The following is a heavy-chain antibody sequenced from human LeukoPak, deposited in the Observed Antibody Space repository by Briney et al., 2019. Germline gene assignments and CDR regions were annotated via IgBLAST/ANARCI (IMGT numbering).Heavy chain of an antibody. V-gene: IGHV3-7*01. CDR3: ASGYTHGYLFDY. J-gene: IGHJ4*02. D-gene: IGHD5-18*01. CDR2: IKQDGNEK. CDR1: GFTFSSYW. Sequence: GGSLRLSCAASGFTFSSYWMSWVRQAPGKGLEWVANIKQDGNEKYCVDSVKGRFTISRDNPKNSVYLQMNSLRAEDTAVYYCASGYTHGYLFDYWGQGTLVTVSS.